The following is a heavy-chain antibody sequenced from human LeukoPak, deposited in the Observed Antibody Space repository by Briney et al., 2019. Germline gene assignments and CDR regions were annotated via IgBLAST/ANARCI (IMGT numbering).Heavy chain of an antibody. V-gene: IGHV3-23*01. D-gene: IGHD5-18*01. CDR3: AKYRPDSYGYRDY. CDR2: ISGGGDRT. Sequence: GGSLRLSCVASGFMFASVGMNWVRKAPGKGLEWVSSISGGGDRTCYADSVKGRFTISRDNSKNTLYLQMNSLRAEDTALYYCAKYRPDSYGYRDYWGQGTLTTVSS. CDR1: GFMFASVG. J-gene: IGHJ4*02.